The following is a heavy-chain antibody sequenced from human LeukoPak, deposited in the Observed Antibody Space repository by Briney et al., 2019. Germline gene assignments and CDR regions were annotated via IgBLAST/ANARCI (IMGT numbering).Heavy chain of an antibody. CDR1: GGSFTDYF. Sequence: SETLSLTCDVFGGSFTDYFWTWIRQSPGKGLEWIGEVNDYSGNTNYNPSLNSRVSISLEKSKNQFSLELRSVTAADTAVYYCARGRIAKIVVVHSFQYGMDVWGQGTTVTVSS. CDR2: VNDYSGNT. CDR3: ARGRIAKIVVVHSFQYGMDV. V-gene: IGHV4-34*01. J-gene: IGHJ6*02. D-gene: IGHD3-22*01.